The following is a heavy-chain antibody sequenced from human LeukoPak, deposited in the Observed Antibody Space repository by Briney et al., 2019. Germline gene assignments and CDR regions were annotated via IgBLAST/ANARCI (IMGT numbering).Heavy chain of an antibody. J-gene: IGHJ4*02. CDR1: GFTFSDYY. CDR2: ISSSGSTI. D-gene: IGHD3-22*01. Sequence: GSLRLSCAASGFTFSDYYMSWIRQAPGKGLEWVSYISSSGSTIYYADSVKGRFTISRDNSKNTLYLQMNSLRAEDTAVYYCAKVRGYYYDSSGYIDYWGQGTLVTVSS. CDR3: AKVRGYYYDSSGYIDY. V-gene: IGHV3-11*01.